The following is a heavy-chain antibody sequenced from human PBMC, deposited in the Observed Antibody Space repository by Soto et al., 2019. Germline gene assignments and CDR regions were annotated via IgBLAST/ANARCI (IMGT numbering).Heavy chain of an antibody. J-gene: IGHJ4*02. D-gene: IGHD3-16*01. CDR1: GGSISSGDYY. Sequence: QVQLQESGPGLVKPSQTLSLICTVAGGSISSGDYYWSWIRQPPGKGLEWIGYIYYSGSTYYNPSLKSRVTISVDTSKIPVSLTLSSVAAADTAVYYCARGLHSGDAFDYWGQGTLVTVSS. CDR3: ARGLHSGDAFDY. CDR2: IYYSGST. V-gene: IGHV4-30-4*01.